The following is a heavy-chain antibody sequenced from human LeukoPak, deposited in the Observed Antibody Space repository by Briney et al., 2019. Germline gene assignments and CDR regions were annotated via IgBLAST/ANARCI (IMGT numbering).Heavy chain of an antibody. CDR3: AREGSGSYSDAFDI. CDR2: ISSSSSTI. CDR1: GFTFSSYS. J-gene: IGHJ3*02. V-gene: IGHV3-48*01. D-gene: IGHD1-26*01. Sequence: GGSLRLSCAASGFTFSSYSMNWVRQAPGKGLEWVSYISSSSSTIYYADSVKGRFTISRDNAKNSLYLQMNSLRAEDTAVYYCAREGSGSYSDAFDIWGQGTMVTVSS.